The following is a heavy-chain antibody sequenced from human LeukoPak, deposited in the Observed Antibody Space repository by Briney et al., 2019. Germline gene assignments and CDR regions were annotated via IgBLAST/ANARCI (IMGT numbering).Heavy chain of an antibody. J-gene: IGHJ4*02. CDR1: GFTFSDYY. V-gene: IGHV3-11*01. CDR3: ARDKSGGATSFDY. Sequence: GGSLRLSCAASGFTFSDYYMSWIRQAPGKGLEWVSYISSNGSTIYYADSVKGRFTISRDNAKNSLYLQMNSLRAEDTAVYYCARDKSGGATSFDYWGQGTLVTVSS. CDR2: ISSNGSTI. D-gene: IGHD1-26*01.